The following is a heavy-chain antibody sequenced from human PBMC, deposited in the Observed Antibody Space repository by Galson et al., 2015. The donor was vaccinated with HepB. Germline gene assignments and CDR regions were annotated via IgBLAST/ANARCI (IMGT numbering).Heavy chain of an antibody. J-gene: IGHJ4*02. CDR1: GYTFTYYA. CDR3: ARDKGYGSGPPAY. D-gene: IGHD3-10*01. Sequence: SVKVSCKASGYTFTYYAMNWVRQAPGQRPEWMGWINAANGNTKYSQKFQGRVTITRDTSASTVYMELSSLRSEDTAVYYCARDKGYGSGPPAYWGQGTLVTVSS. CDR2: INAANGNT. V-gene: IGHV1-3*01.